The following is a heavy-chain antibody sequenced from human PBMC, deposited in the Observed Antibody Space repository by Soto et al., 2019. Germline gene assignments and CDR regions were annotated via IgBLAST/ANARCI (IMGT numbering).Heavy chain of an antibody. V-gene: IGHV4-34*01. D-gene: IGHD3-3*01. J-gene: IGHJ4*02. CDR2: INHSGST. Sequence: SETLTLTCAVYGGSFSGYYWSWIRQPPGKGLEWIGEINHSGSTNYNPSLKSRVTISVDTSKNQFSLKLSSVTAADTAVYYCARVGRGITIFGVVNPPIGGFDYWGQGTLVTVSS. CDR3: ARVGRGITIFGVVNPPIGGFDY. CDR1: GGSFSGYY.